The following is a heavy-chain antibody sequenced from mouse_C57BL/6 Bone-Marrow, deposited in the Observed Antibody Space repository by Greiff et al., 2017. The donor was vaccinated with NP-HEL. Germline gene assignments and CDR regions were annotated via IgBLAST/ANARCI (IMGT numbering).Heavy chain of an antibody. CDR2: IDPSDSYT. CDR3: GYDGYWYAY. Sequence: QVQLQQPGAELVKPGASVKLSCKASGYTFTSYWMQWVKQRPGQGLEWIGEIDPSDSYTNYNQKFKGKATLTVDTSSSPAYMQLSSLTAEDSAGYYCGYDGYWYAYWGQGNVVTVTA. CDR1: GYTFTSYW. J-gene: IGHJ3*01. D-gene: IGHD2-3*01. V-gene: IGHV1-50*01.